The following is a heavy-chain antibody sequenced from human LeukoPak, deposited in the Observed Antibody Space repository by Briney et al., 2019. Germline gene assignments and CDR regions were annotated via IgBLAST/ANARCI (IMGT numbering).Heavy chain of an antibody. CDR3: ATSNIDAFDI. J-gene: IGHJ3*02. Sequence: SETLSLTCTVSGGSISSYYGSWIRQPPGKGLEWIGHIYYSGSTNYNPSLKSRVTISVDTSKNQFSLKLSSVTAADTAVYYCATSNIDAFDIWGQGTMVTVSS. V-gene: IGHV4-59*01. CDR1: GGSISSYY. CDR2: IYYSGST.